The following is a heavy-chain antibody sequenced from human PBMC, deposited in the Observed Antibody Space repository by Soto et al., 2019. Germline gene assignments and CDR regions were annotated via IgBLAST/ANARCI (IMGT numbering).Heavy chain of an antibody. CDR2: ISHDGTKK. J-gene: IGHJ4*02. Sequence: GGSLRLSCAASGFTFSVYAMHWVRQAPGKGLEWVAVISHDGTKKYYADSVKGRFTISRDNSKDTLYLQMSSLRAEDTALYYCARDFSRDYDTPWVWGQGSLVTVSS. V-gene: IGHV3-30-3*01. D-gene: IGHD3-22*01. CDR1: GFTFSVYA. CDR3: ARDFSRDYDTPWV.